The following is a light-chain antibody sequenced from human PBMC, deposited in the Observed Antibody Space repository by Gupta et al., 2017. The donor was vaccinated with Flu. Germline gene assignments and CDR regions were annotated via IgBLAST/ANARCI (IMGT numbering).Light chain of an antibody. CDR1: SSDVGDYNF. Sequence: SALTQPASVSGSPGPSNTISCTESSSDVGDYNFVSWYQQHPGKAPNLMIYEVSRRPAVFSNRFSGSKSGNTASLTISGLQAEDEADYYCSSYSYTITRVFGGGTKLTVL. J-gene: IGLJ3*02. V-gene: IGLV2-14*01. CDR2: EVS. CDR3: SSYSYTITRV.